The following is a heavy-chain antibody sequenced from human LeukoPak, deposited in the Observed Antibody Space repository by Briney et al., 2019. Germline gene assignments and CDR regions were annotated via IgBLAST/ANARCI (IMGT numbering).Heavy chain of an antibody. CDR3: ARHPPYDFWNGYSHDAFDI. CDR2: IYYTGST. V-gene: IGHV4-59*01. J-gene: IGHJ3*02. CDR1: GDSISNYY. D-gene: IGHD3-3*01. Sequence: NPSETLSLTCTVSGDSISNYYWSWIRQPPGKGLEWIGYIYYTGSTDYNPSLRSRVTISMHTSKNQFSLELSSVTAADTAIYYCARHPPYDFWNGYSHDAFDIWGQGTMVTVSS.